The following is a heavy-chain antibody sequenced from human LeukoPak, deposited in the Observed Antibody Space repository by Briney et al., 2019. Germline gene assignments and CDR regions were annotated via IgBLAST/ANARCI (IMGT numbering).Heavy chain of an antibody. CDR1: GVSISSYY. Sequence: SETLSLTCTVSGVSISSYYWSWIRHPPGKGLEWIGYIYYSGSTNYNPSLKSRVTISVDTSKNQFSLKLSSVTAADTAVYYCARGGDYGDRDFDYWGQGTLVTVSS. J-gene: IGHJ4*02. V-gene: IGHV4-59*01. D-gene: IGHD4-17*01. CDR2: IYYSGST. CDR3: ARGGDYGDRDFDY.